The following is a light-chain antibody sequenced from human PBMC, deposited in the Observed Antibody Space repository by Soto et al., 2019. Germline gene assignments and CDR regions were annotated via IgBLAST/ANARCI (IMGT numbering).Light chain of an antibody. CDR3: QQYNTYPLT. V-gene: IGKV1-5*01. CDR1: QSISSW. Sequence: DIQMTQSPSTLSASVGDRVTITCRASQSISSWLAWYQQKPGKAPKLLTYDASSLDGGVPSRFSGRRSGTDFTLTISSLQPSDFATYYCQQYNTYPLTFGGGTKVDIK. J-gene: IGKJ4*01. CDR2: DAS.